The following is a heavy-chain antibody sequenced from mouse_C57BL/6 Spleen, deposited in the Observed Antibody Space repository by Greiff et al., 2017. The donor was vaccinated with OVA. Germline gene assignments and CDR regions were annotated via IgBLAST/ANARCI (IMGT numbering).Heavy chain of an antibody. CDR3: ARRDGFPFAY. CDR2: IDPSDSYT. V-gene: IGHV1-50*01. D-gene: IGHD2-3*01. J-gene: IGHJ3*01. Sequence: QVHVKQPGAELVKPGASVKLSCKASGYTFTSYWMQWVKQRPGQGLEWIGEIDPSDSYTNYNQKFKGKATLTVDTSSSTAYMQLSSLTSEDSAVYYCARRDGFPFAYWGQGTLVTVSA. CDR1: GYTFTSYW.